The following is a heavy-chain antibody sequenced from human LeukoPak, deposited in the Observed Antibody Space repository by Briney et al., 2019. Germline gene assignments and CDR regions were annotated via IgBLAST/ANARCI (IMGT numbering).Heavy chain of an antibody. Sequence: PGASVKVSCKASGYTFSNYGIAWVRQAPGQGLEWVGWISPHIGKTYYAQNFQDRVTMTADTSTDTAYLELRSLTSDDTALYYCARRNYYFDFWGQGTVVTVSS. J-gene: IGHJ4*02. CDR1: GYTFSNYG. D-gene: IGHD1-7*01. CDR3: ARRNYYFDF. CDR2: ISPHIGKT. V-gene: IGHV1-18*01.